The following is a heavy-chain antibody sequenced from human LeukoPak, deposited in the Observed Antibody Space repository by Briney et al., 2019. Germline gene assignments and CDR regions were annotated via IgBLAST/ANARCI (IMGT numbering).Heavy chain of an antibody. J-gene: IGHJ6*02. D-gene: IGHD6-13*01. V-gene: IGHV3-53*01. CDR3: AKDRGQQLGPYYYYGMDV. CDR2: IYSGGST. CDR1: GFTVSSNY. Sequence: GGSLRLSCAASGFTVSSNYMSWVRQAPGKGLEWVSVIYSGGSTYYADSVKGRFTISRDNSKNTLYLQMNSLRAEDTAVYYCAKDRGQQLGPYYYYGMDVWGQGTTVTVSS.